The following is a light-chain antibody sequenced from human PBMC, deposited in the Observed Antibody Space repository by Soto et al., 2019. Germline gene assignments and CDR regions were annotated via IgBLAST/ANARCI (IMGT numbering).Light chain of an antibody. Sequence: QSVLTQSPSVSAAPGQKVTISCSGSSSNIGNNYVSWYQQLPGTAPKLLIYDNNKRPLGIPDRFSGSKSGTSGTLDITGLQTGDEADYYCATWDASLPGEVFGGGTKLTVL. CDR1: SSNIGNNY. CDR3: ATWDASLPGEV. V-gene: IGLV1-51*01. J-gene: IGLJ2*01. CDR2: DNN.